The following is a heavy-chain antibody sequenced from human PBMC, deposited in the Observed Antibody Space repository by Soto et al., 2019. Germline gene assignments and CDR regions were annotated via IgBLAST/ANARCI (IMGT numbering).Heavy chain of an antibody. Sequence: QVHLVQSAAEVKKPGSSVRVSCTTSGGTFGRNTIAWIRQAPEQGLEWMGHVVPIFGTSNYAQKFRSRLTITADESTTTAYMELSSLTSEDTAVYYCARDLNWAIDYWGQGSLVIVSS. D-gene: IGHD3-16*01. CDR3: ARDLNWAIDY. V-gene: IGHV1-69*01. CDR1: GGTFGRNT. CDR2: VVPIFGTS. J-gene: IGHJ4*02.